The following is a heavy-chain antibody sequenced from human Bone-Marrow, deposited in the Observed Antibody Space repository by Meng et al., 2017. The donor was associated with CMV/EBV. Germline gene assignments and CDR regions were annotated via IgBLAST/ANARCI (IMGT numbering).Heavy chain of an antibody. Sequence: ASVKVSCKASGYTFTDYFMHWVRQAPGQGLEWMGWIYPNSGDTYYAQNFQGRVTMTRDTSIRTASMDLSSLRSDHTAVYFCARFHGGSYFDYWGQGTRVTGSS. CDR1: GYTFTDYF. D-gene: IGHD2-15*01. CDR3: ARFHGGSYFDY. V-gene: IGHV1-2*02. J-gene: IGHJ4*02. CDR2: IYPNSGDT.